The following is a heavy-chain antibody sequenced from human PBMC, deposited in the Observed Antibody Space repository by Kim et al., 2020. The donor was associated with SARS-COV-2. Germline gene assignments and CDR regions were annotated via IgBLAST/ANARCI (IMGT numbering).Heavy chain of an antibody. CDR2: ISSSSSYI. CDR3: ARGRGGYDYVWGSYRIITSHPDY. CDR1: GFTFSSYS. Sequence: GGSLRLSCAASGFTFSSYSMNWVRQAPGKGLEWVSSISSSSSYIYYADSVKGRFTISRDNAKNSLYLQMNSLRAEDTAVYYCARGRGGYDYVWGSYRIITSHPDYWGQGTLVTVSS. J-gene: IGHJ4*02. D-gene: IGHD3-16*02. V-gene: IGHV3-21*01.